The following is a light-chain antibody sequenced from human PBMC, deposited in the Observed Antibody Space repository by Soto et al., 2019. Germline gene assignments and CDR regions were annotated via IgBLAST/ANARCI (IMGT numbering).Light chain of an antibody. J-gene: IGKJ2*01. CDR2: GAS. Sequence: EIVMTQSPATPSVSPGERATLSCRASQSVNSNLAWYQQKPGQAPRLLIYGASSRATGIPARFSGSGSGTEFTLTISSLQSEDFAVYYCQQYNKWPPYNFGNATKEDI. V-gene: IGKV3-15*01. CDR3: QQYNKWPPYN. CDR1: QSVNSN.